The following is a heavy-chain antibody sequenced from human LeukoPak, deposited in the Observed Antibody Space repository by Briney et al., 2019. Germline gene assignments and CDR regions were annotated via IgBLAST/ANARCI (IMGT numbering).Heavy chain of an antibody. V-gene: IGHV4-59*08. CDR2: IYYSWRT. CDR3: ARHSGYYYARDAFDI. J-gene: IGHJ3*02. D-gene: IGHD3-22*01. Sequence: SETLSLTCTVSGGSISSYYWSWIRQPPGKGLEGSGYIYYSWRTNYNPSLKSRVTISVDTSKNQLSLKLSSVTAADTAVYYCARHSGYYYARDAFDIWGQGTMVTVSS. CDR1: GGSISSYY.